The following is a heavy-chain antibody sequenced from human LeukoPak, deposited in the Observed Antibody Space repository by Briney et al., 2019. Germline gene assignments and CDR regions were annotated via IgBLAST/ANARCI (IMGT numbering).Heavy chain of an antibody. Sequence: SETLSLTCAVSGSFISSYYWTWIRQSPERGLEWIGYISAIGDTNYNPSLKSRVTMSVDTSKGQFSLRLTSVTAADTVVYYCARHSNFWDIDHWSPGTLVTVSS. CDR3: ARHSNFWDIDH. CDR1: GSFISSYY. V-gene: IGHV4-4*09. D-gene: IGHD3-3*01. CDR2: ISAIGDT. J-gene: IGHJ4*02.